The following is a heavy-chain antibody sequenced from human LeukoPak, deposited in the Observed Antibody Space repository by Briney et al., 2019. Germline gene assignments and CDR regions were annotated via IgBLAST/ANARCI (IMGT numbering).Heavy chain of an antibody. J-gene: IGHJ6*02. D-gene: IGHD3-3*01. V-gene: IGHV1-18*01. CDR2: ISAYNGNT. CDR3: GREPISFWSGYAGMDV. Sequence: ASVKGSCKASGDTFTSYGISWVRQAPGQGLEWVGWISAYNGNTNYAQKFQGRVTMTTDTSTTTAYMEVRSLRSDDAAVYYCGREPISFWSGYAGMDVWGQGTTVTVSS. CDR1: GDTFTSYG.